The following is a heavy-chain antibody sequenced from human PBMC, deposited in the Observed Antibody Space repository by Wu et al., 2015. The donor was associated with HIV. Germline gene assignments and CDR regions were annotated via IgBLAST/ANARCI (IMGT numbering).Heavy chain of an antibody. CDR2: IIPIFGTA. J-gene: IGHJ6*02. CDR3: ARVSLPSVRGSYYYYYYGMDV. Sequence: QVQLVQSGAEVKKPGSSVKVSCKASGGTFSSYAISWVRQAPGQGLEWMGGIIPIFGTANYAQKFQGRVTITTDESTSTAYMELSSLRSEDTAVYYCARVSLPSVRGSYYYYYYGMDVWGQGTTVTVSS. V-gene: IGHV1-69*05. D-gene: IGHD1-26*01. CDR1: GGTFSSYA.